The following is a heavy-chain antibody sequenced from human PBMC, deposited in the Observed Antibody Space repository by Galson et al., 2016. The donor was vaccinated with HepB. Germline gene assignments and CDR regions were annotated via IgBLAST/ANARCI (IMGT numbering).Heavy chain of an antibody. J-gene: IGHJ4*02. D-gene: IGHD6-13*01. V-gene: IGHV3-30*18. CDR1: GFTFSSYG. Sequence: SLRLSCAASGFTFSSYGMHWVRQAPGKGLEWVAFISYDGSNKKYADSVKGRFTTSRDNSKKTLYLQMNSLRAEDTAVYYCAKGGIAAAGTPWGFDYWGQGTLVTVSS. CDR2: ISYDGSNK. CDR3: AKGGIAAAGTPWGFDY.